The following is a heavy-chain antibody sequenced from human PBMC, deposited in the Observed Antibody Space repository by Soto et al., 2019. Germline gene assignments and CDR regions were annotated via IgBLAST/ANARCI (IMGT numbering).Heavy chain of an antibody. CDR1: GFTFSSYW. D-gene: IGHD3-3*01. V-gene: IGHV3-7*05. CDR2: IKQDGSEK. Sequence: PGGSLRLSCAASGFTFSSYWMTWVRQAPGKGLEWVANIKQDGSEKYYVDSVKGRFTISRDNAKNSLYLRMNSLRAEDTAVYYCARDTGETHYDFWSGYWNGMDVWGQGTTVTVSS. CDR3: ARDTGETHYDFWSGYWNGMDV. J-gene: IGHJ6*02.